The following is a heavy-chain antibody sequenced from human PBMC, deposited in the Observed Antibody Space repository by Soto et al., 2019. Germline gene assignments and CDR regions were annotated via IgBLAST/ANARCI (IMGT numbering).Heavy chain of an antibody. CDR2: IYFSGST. D-gene: IGHD1-26*01. CDR1: GGSISNNNCY. V-gene: IGHV4-39*01. CDR3: ARSGGVWELLDLDH. Sequence: SETLSLTCTVSGGSISNNNCYWAWIRQPPGKGLEWIGHIYFSGSTYYNPSLKSRITMSVDTSRNQFSLRLNSVTAADTAVYFCARSGGVWELLDLDHWGQGSLVTVSS. J-gene: IGHJ4*02.